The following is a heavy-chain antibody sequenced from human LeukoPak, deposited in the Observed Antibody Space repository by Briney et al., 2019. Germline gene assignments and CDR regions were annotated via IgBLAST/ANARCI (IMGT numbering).Heavy chain of an antibody. CDR1: GFTFDDYS. CDR2: ISWNSANI. CDR3: AKDLSCGGDCSNPSVSNY. Sequence: GGSLRLSCVASGFTFDDYSMYWVRHAPGKGLEWVSGISWNSANIAYADSVKGRFTISRDNAKKSLYLQMNSLRAEDTALYYCAKDLSCGGDCSNPSVSNYWGQGTLVTVSS. J-gene: IGHJ4*02. V-gene: IGHV3-9*01. D-gene: IGHD2-21*02.